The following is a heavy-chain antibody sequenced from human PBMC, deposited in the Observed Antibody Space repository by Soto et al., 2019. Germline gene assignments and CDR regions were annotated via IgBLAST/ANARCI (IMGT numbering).Heavy chain of an antibody. V-gene: IGHV4-30-2*01. J-gene: IGHJ4*02. Sequence: SETLSLTCAVSGVSINSAGYSWNWIRQPPGEGLEWIGYIYHSGSFLYNPSLKSRVTISLDRSKNQFSLKLNSVTAADTAVFYCARSVGYRSGWWPYYFDYWGQGALVTVSS. CDR1: GVSINSAGYS. D-gene: IGHD6-19*01. CDR3: ARSVGYRSGWWPYYFDY. CDR2: IYHSGSF.